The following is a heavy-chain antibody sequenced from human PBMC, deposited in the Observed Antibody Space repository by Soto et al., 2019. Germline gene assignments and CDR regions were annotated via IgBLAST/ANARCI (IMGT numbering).Heavy chain of an antibody. D-gene: IGHD3-22*01. CDR3: AKDRAFYYYDSSGYYAHFDC. Sequence: GGSLRLSCAASGFTFSTYAMSWVRQAPGKGLEWVSAISGSGGSTYYADSVKGRFTISRDNSKNTLYLQMNSLRGDDTAVYYCAKDRAFYYYDSSGYYAHFDCWGQGTLVTVSS. CDR2: ISGSGGST. V-gene: IGHV3-23*01. CDR1: GFTFSTYA. J-gene: IGHJ4*02.